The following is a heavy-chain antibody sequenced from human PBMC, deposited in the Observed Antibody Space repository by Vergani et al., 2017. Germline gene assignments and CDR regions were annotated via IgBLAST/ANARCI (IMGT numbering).Heavy chain of an antibody. Sequence: QVQLQESGPGLVKPSQTLSLTCTVSGGSISSGSYYWSWIRQPAGKGLEWIGRIYTSGSTNYNPSLKSRVTISVDTSKNQFSLKLSSVTAADTAVYYCARGAYDFWSGVYYYYGMDVWGQGP. V-gene: IGHV4-61*02. CDR1: GGSISSGSYY. D-gene: IGHD3-3*01. CDR2: IYTSGST. J-gene: IGHJ6*02. CDR3: ARGAYDFWSGVYYYYGMDV.